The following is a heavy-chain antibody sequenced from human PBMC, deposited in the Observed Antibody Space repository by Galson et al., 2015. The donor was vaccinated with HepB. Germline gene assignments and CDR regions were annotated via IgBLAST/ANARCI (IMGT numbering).Heavy chain of an antibody. CDR2: ISWNSGSI. D-gene: IGHD3-3*02. CDR1: GFTFDDYA. V-gene: IGHV3-9*01. CDR3: AKGGHFWSENFDY. Sequence: SLRLSCAASGFTFDDYAMHWVRQAPGKGLEWVSGISWNSGSIGYADSVKGRFTISRDNAKNSLYLQMNSLRAEDTALYYCAKGGHFWSENFDYWGQGTLVTVSS. J-gene: IGHJ4*02.